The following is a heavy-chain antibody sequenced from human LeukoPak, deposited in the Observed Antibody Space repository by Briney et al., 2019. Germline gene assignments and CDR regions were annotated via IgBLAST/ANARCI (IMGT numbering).Heavy chain of an antibody. J-gene: IGHJ4*02. V-gene: IGHV1-46*01. D-gene: IGHD6-19*01. CDR2: INPSGGST. Sequence: ASVKVSCKASGYTFTGYYMHWVRQAPGQGLEWMGIINPSGGSTSYAQKFQGRVTMTRDMSTGTVCMELSSLRSEDTAVYYCARDYEKSRQWLVAYWGQGTLVTVSS. CDR1: GYTFTGYY. CDR3: ARDYEKSRQWLVAY.